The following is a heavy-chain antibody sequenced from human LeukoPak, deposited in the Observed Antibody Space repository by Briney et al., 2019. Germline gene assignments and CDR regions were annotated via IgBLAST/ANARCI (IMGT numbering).Heavy chain of an antibody. CDR3: ARLSLWFGELFSSYFDY. V-gene: IGHV4-34*01. Sequence: PSETLSLTCAVYGGSFSGYYWSWIRQPPGKGLEWIGEINHSGSTNYNPSLKSRVTISVDTSKNQFSLKLSSVTAADTAVYYCARLSLWFGELFSSYFDYWGQGTLVTVSS. J-gene: IGHJ4*02. CDR2: INHSGST. CDR1: GGSFSGYY. D-gene: IGHD3-10*01.